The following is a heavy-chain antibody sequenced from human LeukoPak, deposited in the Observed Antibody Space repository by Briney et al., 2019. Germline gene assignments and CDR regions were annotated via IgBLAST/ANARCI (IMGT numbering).Heavy chain of an antibody. CDR3: ARHYPHLDY. Sequence: PPETLSLTCTVSGGSISSRSYYWGWIRQPPGKGLEWIGSIYYSGTTYYNSSLKSRVTISADTSKNQFSLKLNSVTAADTAVYYCARHYPHLDYWGQGTLVTVSS. D-gene: IGHD3-16*02. J-gene: IGHJ4*02. CDR1: GGSISSRSYY. CDR2: IYYSGTT. V-gene: IGHV4-39*01.